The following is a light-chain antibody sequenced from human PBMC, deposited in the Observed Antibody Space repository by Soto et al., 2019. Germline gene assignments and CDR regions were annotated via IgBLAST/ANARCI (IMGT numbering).Light chain of an antibody. Sequence: QSALTQPASVSGSPGQSITISCTGTSSDIGAYNYVSWYQQHPGKAPKLMIYDVSNRPSGVSNRFSDSKSGHTASLTISGLQDEDEADYYCSSDTSSSTVVFGGGTKLTVL. J-gene: IGLJ2*01. V-gene: IGLV2-14*01. CDR3: SSDTSSSTVV. CDR1: SSDIGAYNY. CDR2: DVS.